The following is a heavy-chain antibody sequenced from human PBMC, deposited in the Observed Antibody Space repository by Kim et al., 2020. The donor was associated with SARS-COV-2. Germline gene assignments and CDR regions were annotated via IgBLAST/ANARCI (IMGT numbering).Heavy chain of an antibody. Sequence: DSVEGRFTISRDNSKNTLYLQMNSLRDEDTAVYYCAKKGAYGDYSYYFDYWGQGTLVTVSS. CDR3: AKKGAYGDYSYYFDY. J-gene: IGHJ4*02. D-gene: IGHD4-17*01. V-gene: IGHV3-23*01.